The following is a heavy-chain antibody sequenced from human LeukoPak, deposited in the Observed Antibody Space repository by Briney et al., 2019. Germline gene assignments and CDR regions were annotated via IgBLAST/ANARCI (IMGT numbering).Heavy chain of an antibody. V-gene: IGHV3-30*04. CDR3: AKGGVDYYGSGIGI. J-gene: IGHJ3*02. Sequence: GGSLRLSCAASGFTFSSYAMHWVRQAPGKGLEWVAVISYDGSNKYYADSVKGRFTISRDNSKNTLYLQMNSLRAEDTAVYYCAKGGVDYYGSGIGIWGQGTMVTVSS. CDR2: ISYDGSNK. CDR1: GFTFSSYA. D-gene: IGHD3-10*01.